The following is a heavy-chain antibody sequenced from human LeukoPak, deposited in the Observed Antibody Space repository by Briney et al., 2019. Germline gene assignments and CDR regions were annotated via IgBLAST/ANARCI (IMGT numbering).Heavy chain of an antibody. CDR1: GFTFSSYS. Sequence: PGGSLRLSCAASGFTFSSYSMNWVRQAPGKGLEWVLSISSSSSYIYYADSVKGRFTISRDNAKNSLYLQMNSLRAEDTAVYYCARDPSITNYYDSSGYSYFDYWGQGTLVTVSS. V-gene: IGHV3-21*01. CDR2: ISSSSSYI. J-gene: IGHJ4*02. D-gene: IGHD3-22*01. CDR3: ARDPSITNYYDSSGYSYFDY.